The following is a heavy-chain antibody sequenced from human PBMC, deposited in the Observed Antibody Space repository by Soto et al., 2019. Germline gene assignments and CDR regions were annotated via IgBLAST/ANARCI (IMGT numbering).Heavy chain of an antibody. CDR3: AGGGYCSSTSCYWFDP. Sequence: QVQLQESGPGLVKPSQTLSLTCTVSGGSISSGDYYWSWIRQPPGKGLEWIGYIYYSGSTYYNPSLKSRVTISVDTSKTQFSLKLSSVTAADTAVYYCAGGGYCSSTSCYWFDPWGQGTLVTVSS. J-gene: IGHJ5*02. CDR2: IYYSGST. V-gene: IGHV4-30-4*01. D-gene: IGHD2-2*01. CDR1: GGSISSGDYY.